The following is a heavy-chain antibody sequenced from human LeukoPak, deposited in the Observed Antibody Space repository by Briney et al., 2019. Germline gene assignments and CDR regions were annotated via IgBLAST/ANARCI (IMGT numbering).Heavy chain of an antibody. CDR3: ARGGEKAAFDY. CDR2: ISSSSSYT. V-gene: IGHV3-21*01. D-gene: IGHD2-15*01. Sequence: GGSLRLSCATSGFTFSTYSMNWVRQAPGKGLEWVSSISSSSSYTYYADSVKGRFSISRDNAKNTLYLQMNSLRAEDTAVYYCARGGEKAAFDYWGQGTLVAVSS. J-gene: IGHJ4*02. CDR1: GFTFSTYS.